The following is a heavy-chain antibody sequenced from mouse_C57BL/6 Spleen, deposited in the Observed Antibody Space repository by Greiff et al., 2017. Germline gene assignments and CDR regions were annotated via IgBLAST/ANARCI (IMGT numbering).Heavy chain of an antibody. CDR1: GYSFTDYN. D-gene: IGHD1-1*01. V-gene: IGHV1-39*01. J-gene: IGHJ2*01. CDR3: SASTTVVARYYFDY. CDR2: INPNYGTT. Sequence: EVQLVESGPELVKPGASVKISCKASGYSFTDYNMNWVKQSNGKSLEWIGVINPNYGTTSYNQKFKGKATLTVDQSSSTAYMQLNSLTSEDSAVYHCSASTTVVARYYFDYWGQGTTLTVAS.